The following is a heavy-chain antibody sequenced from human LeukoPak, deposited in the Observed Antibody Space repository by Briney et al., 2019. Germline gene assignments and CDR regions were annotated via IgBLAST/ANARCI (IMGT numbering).Heavy chain of an antibody. CDR2: ISSSSSYI. J-gene: IGHJ3*01. CDR3: ASPRYCSGGSCLGDAFDV. Sequence: GGSLRLSCAVSGFTFSSSYSINWVRQAPGKGLEWVSFISSSSSYIYYADSMKGRFTISRDNAKNSLYLQMNSLRDEDTAVYYCASPRYCSGGSCLGDAFDVWGQGTMVTVSS. D-gene: IGHD2-15*01. CDR1: GFTFSSSYS. V-gene: IGHV3-21*01.